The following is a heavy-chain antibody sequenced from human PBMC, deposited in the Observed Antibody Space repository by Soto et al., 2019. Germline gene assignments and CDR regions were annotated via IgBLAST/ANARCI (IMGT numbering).Heavy chain of an antibody. Sequence: EVQLLDSGGGLVQPGGSLRLSCAASGFSFSSYAMVWVRQAPGKGLEWVSVISARGGSSYFADSVKGRFTISTDNSKNVLALELNRMRAEDTAIYFCAKGSIEYSASVDNWGQGTLVLVSS. CDR3: AKGSIEYSASVDN. D-gene: IGHD5-12*01. J-gene: IGHJ4*02. CDR2: ISARGGSS. V-gene: IGHV3-23*01. CDR1: GFSFSSYA.